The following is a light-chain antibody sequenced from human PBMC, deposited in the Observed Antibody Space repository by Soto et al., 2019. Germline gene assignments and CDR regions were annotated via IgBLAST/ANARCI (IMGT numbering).Light chain of an antibody. Sequence: DHQMTHSALTLSAPSVKRGTSTCRASQSISSWLAWYQQKPGKAPNLLIYDASTLQSGVPSRFSGSGSGTEFTLTISSLQPDDFATYYCQQYDSYSRTFGQGTKVDIK. CDR1: QSISSW. CDR3: QQYDSYSRT. CDR2: DAS. V-gene: IGKV1-5*01. J-gene: IGKJ1*01.